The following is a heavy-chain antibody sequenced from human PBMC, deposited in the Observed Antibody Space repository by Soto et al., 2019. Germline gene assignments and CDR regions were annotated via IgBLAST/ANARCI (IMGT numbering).Heavy chain of an antibody. CDR1: GFTFSSYG. V-gene: IGHV3-30*18. CDR2: ISYDGSNK. D-gene: IGHD3-3*01. J-gene: IGHJ6*02. CDR3: AKAGYYDFWSGYYEYGMDV. Sequence: QVQLVESGGGVVQPGRSLRLSCAASGFTFSSYGMHWVRQAPGKGLEWVAVISYDGSNKYYADSVKGRFTISRDNSKNTLYLQMNRLRAEDTAVYYCAKAGYYDFWSGYYEYGMDVWGQGTTVTVSS.